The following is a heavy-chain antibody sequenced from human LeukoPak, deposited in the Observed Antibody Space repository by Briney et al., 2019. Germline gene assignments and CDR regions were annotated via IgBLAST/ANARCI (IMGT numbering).Heavy chain of an antibody. CDR2: VNSNSGGT. CDR1: GYRFSYYY. V-gene: IGHV1-2*02. Sequence: ASVKVSCKASGYRFSYYYMHWVRQAPGQGLEWMGWVNSNSGGTHYAHKFEGRVTITRDTSISTAYMELPRLKSDDTEVYYCARGYCRGGSCYHFDSWGQGTRVTVSS. J-gene: IGHJ4*02. D-gene: IGHD2-15*01. CDR3: ARGYCRGGSCYHFDS.